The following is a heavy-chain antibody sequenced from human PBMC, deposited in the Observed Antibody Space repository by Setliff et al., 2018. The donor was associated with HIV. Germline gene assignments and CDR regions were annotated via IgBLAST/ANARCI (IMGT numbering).Heavy chain of an antibody. V-gene: IGHV4-31*03. CDR2: VYYTGST. CDR3: ARGRLHYYDTSVYLDAFDI. D-gene: IGHD3-22*01. CDR1: GGSISSGSYY. J-gene: IGHJ3*02. Sequence: SETLSLTCTVSGGSISSGSYYWSWIRQHPGKGLEWIGYVYYTGSTNYNPSLKSRVTISVGTSKNKFSLNLGSVTAADTAIYYCARGRLHYYDTSVYLDAFDIWGQGTMVTVSS.